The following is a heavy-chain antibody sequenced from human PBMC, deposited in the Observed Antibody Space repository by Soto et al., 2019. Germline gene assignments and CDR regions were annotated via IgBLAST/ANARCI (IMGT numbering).Heavy chain of an antibody. CDR2: FDPEDGET. J-gene: IGHJ4*02. V-gene: IGHV1-24*01. CDR1: GYTLTELS. Sequence: ASVKVSCKVSGYTLTELSMHWVRQAPGKGLEWMGGFDPEDGETNYAQKFQGRVTMTEDTSTDTAYMELSSLRSEDTAVYYCAGSMITFGGVTAPRYYFDYWGQGTLVTVSS. CDR3: AGSMITFGGVTAPRYYFDY. D-gene: IGHD3-16*01.